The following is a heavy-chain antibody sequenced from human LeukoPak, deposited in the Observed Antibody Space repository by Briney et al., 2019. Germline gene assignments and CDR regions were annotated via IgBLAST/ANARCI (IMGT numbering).Heavy chain of an antibody. CDR3: ARDIGSSSEGGGDY. V-gene: IGHV3-30*01. CDR2: ISYDGSNK. D-gene: IGHD6-6*01. J-gene: IGHJ4*02. Sequence: GGSLRLSCAASGFTFSSYAMHWVRQAPGRGLEWVAVISYDGSNKYYADSVKGRFTISRDNSKNTLYLQMNSLRAEDTAVYYCARDIGSSSEGGGDYWGQGTLFTVSS. CDR1: GFTFSSYA.